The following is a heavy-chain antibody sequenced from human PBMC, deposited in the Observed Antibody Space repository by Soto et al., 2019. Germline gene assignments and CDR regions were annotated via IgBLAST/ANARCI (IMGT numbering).Heavy chain of an antibody. J-gene: IGHJ4*02. D-gene: IGHD5-12*01. CDR3: ATPIVAFY. Sequence: ASVKVSCHTSGCTFTIYALTCVRQAPGQRLEWMGWINAGNGNTKYSQKFQGRVIITRDTSAGTAYMELRSLRSEDTAVYYCATPIVAFYWGQGTLVTVSS. CDR1: GCTFTIYA. CDR2: INAGNGNT. V-gene: IGHV1-3*01.